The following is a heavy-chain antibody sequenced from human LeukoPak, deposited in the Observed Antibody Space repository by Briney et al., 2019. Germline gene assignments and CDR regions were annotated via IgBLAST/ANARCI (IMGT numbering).Heavy chain of an antibody. CDR2: IYYSGST. Sequence: SEPLSLTCTVSGGSISSYYWSWIRQPPGKGLEWIGYIYYSGSTNYNPSPKSRVTISVDTSKNQFSLKLSSVTAADTAVYYCATLRKQQLDYYYYYMDVWGKGTTVTVSS. CDR3: ATLRKQQLDYYYYYMDV. CDR1: GGSISSYY. D-gene: IGHD6-13*01. J-gene: IGHJ6*03. V-gene: IGHV4-59*01.